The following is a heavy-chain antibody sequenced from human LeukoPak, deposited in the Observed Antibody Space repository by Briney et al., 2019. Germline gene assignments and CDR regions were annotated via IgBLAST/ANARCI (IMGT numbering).Heavy chain of an antibody. CDR1: GFTFSSYE. Sequence: PGGSLRLSCAASGFTFSSYENWVRQAPGKGLEWVSYISSSGSTIYYADSVKGRFTISRDNTKNSLYLQMNSLGVEDTALYHCARKGLGGELGGFDSWGQGTLVTVSS. J-gene: IGHJ4*02. CDR2: ISSSGSTI. V-gene: IGHV3-48*03. CDR3: ARKGLGGELGGFDS. D-gene: IGHD1-26*01.